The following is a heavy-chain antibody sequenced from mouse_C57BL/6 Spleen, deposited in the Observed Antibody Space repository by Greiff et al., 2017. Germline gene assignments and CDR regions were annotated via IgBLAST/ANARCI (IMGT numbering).Heavy chain of an antibody. CDR2: ISYSGST. J-gene: IGHJ1*03. V-gene: IGHV3-8*01. CDR3: ARYLGSSPWYFDV. D-gene: IGHD1-1*01. Sequence: DVKLQESGPGLAKPSQTLSLTCSVTGYSITSAYWNWIRKFPGNKLEYMGYISYSGSTYYNPSLKSRISITRDTSKNQYYLQLNSVTTEDTATYYCARYLGSSPWYFDVWGTGTTVTVSS. CDR1: GYSITSAY.